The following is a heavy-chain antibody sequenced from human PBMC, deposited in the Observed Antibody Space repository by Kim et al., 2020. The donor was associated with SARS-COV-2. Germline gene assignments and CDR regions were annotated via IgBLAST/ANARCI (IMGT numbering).Heavy chain of an antibody. J-gene: IGHJ4*02. CDR3: AKEQWLAGAADY. D-gene: IGHD6-19*01. CDR1: GFTFSSYG. CDR2: ISYDGSNK. Sequence: GGSLRLSCVASGFTFSSYGIHWVRQAPGKGLEWVAFISYDGSNKYYADSVTGRFTISRDNSKNTLYLQLNSLRGEDTAMYYCAKEQWLAGAADYWGQGTLVAVSS. V-gene: IGHV3-30*18.